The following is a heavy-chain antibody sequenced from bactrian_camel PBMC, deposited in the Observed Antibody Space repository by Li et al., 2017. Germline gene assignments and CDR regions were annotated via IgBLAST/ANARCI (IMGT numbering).Heavy chain of an antibody. D-gene: IGHD5*01. CDR3: ATGCTQIRRGAVRPERYTN. CDR1: EDIYNVRC. J-gene: IGHJ4*01. Sequence: HVQLVESGGGSVEVGRSLRLSCAVSEDIYNVRCMGWFRQAPGKEREGVAAISASGRTTYYADSAKGRFTISRDKDKNTLYLQMNDLKPEDTAMYYCATGCTQIRRGAVRPERYTNWGQGTQVTVS. V-gene: IGHV3S53*01. CDR2: ISASGRTT.